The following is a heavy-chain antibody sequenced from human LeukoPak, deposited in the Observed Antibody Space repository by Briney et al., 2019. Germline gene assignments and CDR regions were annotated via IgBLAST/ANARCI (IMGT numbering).Heavy chain of an antibody. CDR1: GASISSYY. CDR2: IYYSGCT. Sequence: SETLSLTCTVSGASISSYYWSWIRQPPGKGLEWIGYIYYSGCTNYNPSLKSRVTISVDTSKNQFSLKVNSVTAADTALYYCARDLGYCSTTSCYPWFDPWGQGTLVIVSS. CDR3: ARDLGYCSTTSCYPWFDP. V-gene: IGHV4-59*13. D-gene: IGHD2-2*03. J-gene: IGHJ5*02.